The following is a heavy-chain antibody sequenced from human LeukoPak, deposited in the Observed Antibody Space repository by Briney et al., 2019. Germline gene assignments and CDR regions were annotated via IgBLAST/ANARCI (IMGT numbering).Heavy chain of an antibody. V-gene: IGHV1-2*02. CDR1: GYTFTGYY. J-gene: IGHJ4*02. Sequence: ASVKVSCKASGYTFTGYYMHWVRQAPAQGLEWMGWINPNSGGTNYAQRFQGRVTMTRDTSISTAYMELNRLRSDDTAVYYCASRPGIVGPLARGQGTLVTVSS. D-gene: IGHD1-26*01. CDR2: INPNSGGT. CDR3: ASRPGIVGPLA.